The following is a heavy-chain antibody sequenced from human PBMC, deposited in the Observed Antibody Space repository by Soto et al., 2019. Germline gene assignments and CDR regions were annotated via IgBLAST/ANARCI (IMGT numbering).Heavy chain of an antibody. CDR3: AVNWNYKGGWFDP. D-gene: IGHD1-7*01. Sequence: QVQLVQSGAEVKKPGSSVKVSCKASGGTFSSYAISWVRQAPGQGLEWMGGIIPIFGTASYAQKFQGRVTISAGESTSTADMELSSRRCEDTAVYYCAVNWNYKGGWFDPWGPGTLGTVGS. CDR1: GGTFSSYA. CDR2: IIPIFGTA. V-gene: IGHV1-69*01. J-gene: IGHJ5*02.